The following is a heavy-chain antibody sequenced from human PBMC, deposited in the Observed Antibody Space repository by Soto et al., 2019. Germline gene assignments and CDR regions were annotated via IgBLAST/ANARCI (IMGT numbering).Heavy chain of an antibody. V-gene: IGHV3-33*01. CDR2: IWLDGTNI. CDR1: GFSFSNYG. J-gene: IGHJ3*02. CDR3: ARDSCGGDCYVNGVDM. D-gene: IGHD2-21*02. Sequence: QVHLVESGGGVVQPGRSLRLSCAASGFSFSNYGMHWVRQAPGKGLEWVAMIWLDGTNIYYGDSVKGRFTISRDNSKNTLYLQMNSLRAEDTAVYYCARDSCGGDCYVNGVDMWGQGTKVTVSA.